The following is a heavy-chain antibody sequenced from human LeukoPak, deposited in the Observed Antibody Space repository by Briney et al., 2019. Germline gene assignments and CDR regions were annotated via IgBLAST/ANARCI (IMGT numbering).Heavy chain of an antibody. D-gene: IGHD2-15*01. CDR2: INHSGST. J-gene: IGHJ4*02. V-gene: IGHV4-34*01. CDR1: GGSFSGYY. CDR3: ARGVGLVVAATRFDY. Sequence: KPSETLSLTCAVYGGSFSGYYWSWIRQPPGKGLEWIGEINHSGSTNYNPSLKSRVTISVDTSKNQFSLKLSSVTAADTAVYYCARGVGLVVAATRFDYWGQGTLATVSS.